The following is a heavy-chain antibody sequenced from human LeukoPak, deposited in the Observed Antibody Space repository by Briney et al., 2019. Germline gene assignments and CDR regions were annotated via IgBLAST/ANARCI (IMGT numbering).Heavy chain of an antibody. CDR3: ARHEDCGGDCYPYCFDY. J-gene: IGHJ4*02. CDR2: IYYSGST. V-gene: IGHV4-39*01. D-gene: IGHD2-21*02. Sequence: SETLSLTCTVSGGSITSSSYYWGWVRQPPGKGLEWIGRIYYSGSTCYNPSLKSRVTISVDTSKNQFSLKLISVTAADTAVYYCARHEDCGGDCYPYCFDYWGQGTLVTVSS. CDR1: GGSITSSSYY.